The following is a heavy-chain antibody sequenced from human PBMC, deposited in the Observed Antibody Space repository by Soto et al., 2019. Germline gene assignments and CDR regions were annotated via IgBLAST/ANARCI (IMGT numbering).Heavy chain of an antibody. J-gene: IGHJ5*02. CDR1: GYKFTSSS. Sequence: GESLKISCRTYGYKFTSSSIAWVRQMPGKGLEWMGIIFPSDSDTRYSPSFQGQVTISADRSTSTVFLQWASLKASDTAVYFCARKDKSGYFNWFDPWGQGTLVTVSS. D-gene: IGHD3-22*01. CDR3: ARKDKSGYFNWFDP. V-gene: IGHV5-51*01. CDR2: IFPSDSDT.